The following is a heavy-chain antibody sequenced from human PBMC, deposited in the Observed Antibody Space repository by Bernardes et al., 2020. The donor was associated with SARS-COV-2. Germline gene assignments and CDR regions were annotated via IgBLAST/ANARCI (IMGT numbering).Heavy chain of an antibody. D-gene: IGHD5-12*01. V-gene: IGHV1-69*04. CDR3: AKDRELATGGFDS. J-gene: IGHJ4*02. CDR1: GDSISGLA. Sequence: SVKVSCKASGDSISGLAISWVRQAPGQGLEWMGRVVPILGITKSAQIFADRVTITADESASTTYMELSSLRSEDTALYFCAKDRELATGGFDSWGQGTLVKVSS. CDR2: VVPILGIT.